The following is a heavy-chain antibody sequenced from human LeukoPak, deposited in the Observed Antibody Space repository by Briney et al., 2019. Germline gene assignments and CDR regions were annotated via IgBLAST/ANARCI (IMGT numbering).Heavy chain of an antibody. J-gene: IGHJ4*02. Sequence: GGYLRLSCEASGFTFSTYWMSWVRQAPGKGLEWVANIKQDGSEKYYVDSVKGRFTISRDNAKNSLYLQMNSLRAEDTAMYYCARDSAGNDYWGQGTLVTVSS. CDR3: ARDSAGNDY. CDR1: GFTFSTYW. D-gene: IGHD6-13*01. V-gene: IGHV3-7*01. CDR2: IKQDGSEK.